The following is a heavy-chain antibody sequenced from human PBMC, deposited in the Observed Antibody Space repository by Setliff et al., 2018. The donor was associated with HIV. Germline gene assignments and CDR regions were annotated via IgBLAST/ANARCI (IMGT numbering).Heavy chain of an antibody. CDR2: ISSNGDSK. J-gene: IGHJ6*03. Sequence: PGGSLRLSCEAPGFIFKNFAMHWVRQAPGKGLEYVAGISSNGDSKYYADSVKGRFTISRDNSENTLYLLMGSLRAEDMAVYYCARGTDGGSYFYYYMDVWGKGTTVTV. D-gene: IGHD1-1*01. CDR3: ARGTDGGSYFYYYMDV. V-gene: IGHV3-64*02. CDR1: GFIFKNFA.